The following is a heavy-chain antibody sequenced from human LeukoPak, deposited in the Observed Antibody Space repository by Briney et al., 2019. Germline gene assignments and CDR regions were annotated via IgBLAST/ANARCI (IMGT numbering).Heavy chain of an antibody. D-gene: IGHD3-10*01. CDR2: IYTSGST. J-gene: IGHJ4*02. CDR1: GGSISSGSYY. V-gene: IGHV4-61*02. Sequence: PSQTLSLTCTVSGGSISSGSYYWSWIRQPAGKGLEWIGRIYTSGSTNYNPSLKSRVTISVDTSKNQFSLKLSSVTAADTAVYYCARVSGESLWFGEPDEGGYFDYWGQGTLVAVSS. CDR3: ARVSGESLWFGEPDEGGYFDY.